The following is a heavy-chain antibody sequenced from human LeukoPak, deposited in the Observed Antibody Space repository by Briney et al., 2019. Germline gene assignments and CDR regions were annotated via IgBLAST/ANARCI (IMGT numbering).Heavy chain of an antibody. D-gene: IGHD3-22*01. CDR2: TSYDGSNK. CDR3: AKDRRDYHDSSGYHYGNFDY. CDR1: GFIFNTYG. Sequence: PGRSLRLSCAASGFIFNTYGMHWVRQAPAKGLEWVATTSYDGSNKYYAVSVKGRFTISRDNSKNTLYLQINSPGAEDTAVYFCAKDRRDYHDSSGYHYGNFDYWGQGTLVTVSS. V-gene: IGHV3-30*18. J-gene: IGHJ4*02.